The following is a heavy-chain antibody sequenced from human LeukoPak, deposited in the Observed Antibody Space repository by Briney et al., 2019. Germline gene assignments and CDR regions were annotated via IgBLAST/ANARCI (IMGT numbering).Heavy chain of an antibody. CDR2: IYYSGST. J-gene: IGHJ4*02. Sequence: PSETLSLTCTVSGGSISSSSYYWGWIHQPPGKGLEWIGSIYYSGSTYYNPSLKSRVTISVDTSKNQFSLRQSSVTAADTAVYYCAREGIVRTYDQWGQGTLVTVSS. CDR1: GGSISSSSYY. CDR3: AREGIVRTYDQ. D-gene: IGHD2/OR15-2a*01. V-gene: IGHV4-39*07.